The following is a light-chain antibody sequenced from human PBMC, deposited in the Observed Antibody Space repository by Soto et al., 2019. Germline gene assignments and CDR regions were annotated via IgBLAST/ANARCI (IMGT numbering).Light chain of an antibody. Sequence: EIVMTQSPGTLSVSTGERATLSFRASQSVSINLAWYQQKPGQAPRLLIYDASTRATGIPARFSGSGSGTEFTLTISSLQSKDFAVYYCQQYIRWPLTFGGGTKVDIK. J-gene: IGKJ4*01. V-gene: IGKV3D-15*01. CDR3: QQYIRWPLT. CDR2: DAS. CDR1: QSVSIN.